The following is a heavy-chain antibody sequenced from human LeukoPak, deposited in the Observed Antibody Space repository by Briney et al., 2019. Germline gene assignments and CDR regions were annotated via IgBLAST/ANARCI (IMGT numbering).Heavy chain of an antibody. CDR1: GDILSELS. CDR3: AAEKIVAPVGEIF. D-gene: IGHD3-10*01. CDR2: YDPEDGET. Sequence: ASVKVSCKVSGDILSELSMHWVRQAPGKGLEWMGGYDPEDGETVYAQNFQGRVTMTEDTSTDTAYMELTSLRSDDTAVYYCAAEKIVAPVGEIFWGQGTLVTVSS. V-gene: IGHV1-24*01. J-gene: IGHJ4*02.